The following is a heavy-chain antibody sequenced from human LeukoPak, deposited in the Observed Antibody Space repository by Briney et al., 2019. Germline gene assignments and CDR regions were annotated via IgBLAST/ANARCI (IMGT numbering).Heavy chain of an antibody. CDR2: IYPGDSDT. V-gene: IGHV5-51*01. CDR1: GYSLTSYW. D-gene: IGHD3-22*01. J-gene: IGHJ4*02. Sequence: GESLKISCKGSGYSLTSYWIGWVRQMPGKGLEWMGIIYPGDSDTRYSPSFQGQVTISADKSISTAYLQWSSLKASDTAMYYCARLSYDSSGYYSYFDYWGQGTLVTVSS. CDR3: ARLSYDSSGYYSYFDY.